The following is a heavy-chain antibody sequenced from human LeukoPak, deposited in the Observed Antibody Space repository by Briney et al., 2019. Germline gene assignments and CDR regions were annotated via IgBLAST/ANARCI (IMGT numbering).Heavy chain of an antibody. Sequence: PGGSLRLSCAASGFTFSSYGMHWVRQAPGKGLEWVAFIRYDGSNKYYADSVKGRFTISRDNSKNTLYLQMNSLRAEDTAVYYCAKDGPNYDILTGYMFDPRGQGTLVTVSS. CDR3: AKDGPNYDILTGYMFDP. CDR2: IRYDGSNK. CDR1: GFTFSSYG. J-gene: IGHJ5*02. V-gene: IGHV3-30*02. D-gene: IGHD3-9*01.